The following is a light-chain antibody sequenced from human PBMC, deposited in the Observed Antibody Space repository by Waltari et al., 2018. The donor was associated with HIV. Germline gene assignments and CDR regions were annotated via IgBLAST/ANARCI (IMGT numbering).Light chain of an antibody. J-gene: IGLJ2*01. CDR3: QSYDSSLSGSVV. CDR2: GNS. CDR1: SSNIGAGYD. V-gene: IGLV1-40*01. Sequence: QSVLTQPPSVSGAPGQRVTISRTGSSSNIGAGYDLHWYQQLPGTAPKLLSYGNSNRPSGVPDRFSGSKSGTSASLAITGLQAEDEADYYCQSYDSSLSGSVVFGGGTKLTVL.